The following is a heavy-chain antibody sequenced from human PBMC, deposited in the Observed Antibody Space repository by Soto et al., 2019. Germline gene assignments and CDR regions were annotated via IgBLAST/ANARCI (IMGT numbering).Heavy chain of an antibody. CDR3: ARPSGSYGDYAWSLKY. D-gene: IGHD4-17*01. Sequence: QVQLVQSGAEVKKPGASVKVSCKASGYTFTDYSVGWVRQAPGQGLEWMGWISAYSGDTYYAQRFQDRLTMTTDASTSTAYMELTSLRSDDTAVYYCARPSGSYGDYAWSLKYWGQGTLVTVSS. V-gene: IGHV1-18*01. CDR2: ISAYSGDT. CDR1: GYTFTDYS. J-gene: IGHJ4*02.